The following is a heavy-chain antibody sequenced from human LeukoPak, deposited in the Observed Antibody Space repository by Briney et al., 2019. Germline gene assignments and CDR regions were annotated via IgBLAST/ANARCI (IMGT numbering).Heavy chain of an antibody. CDR3: ARADSGGSAFEY. J-gene: IGHJ4*02. CDR1: GYTFTDYY. V-gene: IGHV1-2*02. D-gene: IGHD3-22*01. CDR2: MNPNSGGT. Sequence: ASVKVSCKASGYTFTDYYMHWVRQVPGQGLEWVGWMNPNSGGTNYAQKFQGRVTMTGDTSITTAYMELSRLRFDDTAVYYCARADSGGSAFEYWGQGTLVPVPS.